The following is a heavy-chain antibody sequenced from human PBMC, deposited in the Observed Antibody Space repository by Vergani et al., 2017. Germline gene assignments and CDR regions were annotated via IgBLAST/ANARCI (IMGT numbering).Heavy chain of an antibody. J-gene: IGHJ4*02. CDR3: ARRRKIYYGSGTHPNGFDY. Sequence: EVQLLESGGGLVQPGGSLRLSCAASGFTFSSYAMSWVRQAPGKGLEWVSAISGSGGSTYYADSVKGRFTISRDNSKNTLYLQMNSLRAEDTAVYYCARRRKIYYGSGTHPNGFDYWGQGTLVTGSS. D-gene: IGHD3-10*01. CDR2: ISGSGGST. V-gene: IGHV3-23*01. CDR1: GFTFSSYA.